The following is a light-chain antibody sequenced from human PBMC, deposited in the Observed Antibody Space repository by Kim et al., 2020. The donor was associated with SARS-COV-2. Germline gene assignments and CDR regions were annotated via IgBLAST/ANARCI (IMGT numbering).Light chain of an antibody. CDR2: AVT. CDR3: SSYAASSPNLL. J-gene: IGLJ2*01. Sequence: QSITISCTGTSSDIGDYNYVTLYQQHPGKAPKLMIYAVTNLFSGVSNRFSGSKSGNTASLTISGLQTEDEAYYYCSSYAASSPNLLFGAGTQLTVL. V-gene: IGLV2-14*03. CDR1: SSDIGDYNY.